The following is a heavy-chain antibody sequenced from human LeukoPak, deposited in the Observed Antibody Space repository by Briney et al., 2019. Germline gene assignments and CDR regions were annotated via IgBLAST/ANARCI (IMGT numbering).Heavy chain of an antibody. V-gene: IGHV4-34*01. CDR2: IYHSGST. D-gene: IGHD3-22*01. CDR1: GGSFSGYS. CDR3: AGLVGRYSSGLYYYYFDY. Sequence: SETLSLTCAVYGGSFSGYSWSWIRQPPGKDLEWIGYIYHSGSTYYNPSLKSRVTISIDKSKNQFFLNLSSVTAADTAVYYCAGLVGRYSSGLYYYYFDYWGQGTLVTVSS. J-gene: IGHJ4*02.